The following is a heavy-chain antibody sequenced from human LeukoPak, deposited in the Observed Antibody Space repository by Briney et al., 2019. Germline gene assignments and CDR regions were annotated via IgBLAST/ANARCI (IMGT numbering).Heavy chain of an antibody. Sequence: GGSLRLSCAASGCTFSSYKMNWVRQAPGRGLEWVSAICGSGGSTYYADSVKGRFTISRDTSKNTLYLQMNSLRAEDTAVYYCAKDPRIKQQLYSNWFDPWGQGTLVTVSS. J-gene: IGHJ5*02. D-gene: IGHD6-13*01. CDR3: AKDPRIKQQLYSNWFDP. CDR2: ICGSGGST. V-gene: IGHV3-23*01. CDR1: GCTFSSYK.